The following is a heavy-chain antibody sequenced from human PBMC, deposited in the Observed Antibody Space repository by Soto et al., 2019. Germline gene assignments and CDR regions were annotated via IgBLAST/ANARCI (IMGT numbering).Heavy chain of an antibody. Sequence: GGSLRLSCAASGFTFSSYAMSWVRQAPGKWLEWVSAISGSGGSTYYADSVKGRFTISRGNSKNTLYLQMNSLRAEDTAVYYCAKAVREYQPLTGGMDVWGQGXTVTVYS. J-gene: IGHJ6*02. CDR1: GFTFSSYA. D-gene: IGHD2-2*01. CDR3: AKAVREYQPLTGGMDV. CDR2: ISGSGGST. V-gene: IGHV3-23*01.